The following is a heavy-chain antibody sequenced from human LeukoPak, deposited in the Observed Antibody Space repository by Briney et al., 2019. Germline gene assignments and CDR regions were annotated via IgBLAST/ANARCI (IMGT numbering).Heavy chain of an antibody. CDR2: ISSSSSYI. Sequence: GGSLRLSCAASGFTFSSYSMNWVRQAPGKGLEWVSSISSSSSYIYYADSVKGRFTISRDNAKNSLYLQMNSLRAEDTAVYYCARDPRGGPGGEGDAFDIWGQGTMVTVSS. D-gene: IGHD3-10*01. CDR1: GFTFSSYS. V-gene: IGHV3-21*01. J-gene: IGHJ3*02. CDR3: ARDPRGGPGGEGDAFDI.